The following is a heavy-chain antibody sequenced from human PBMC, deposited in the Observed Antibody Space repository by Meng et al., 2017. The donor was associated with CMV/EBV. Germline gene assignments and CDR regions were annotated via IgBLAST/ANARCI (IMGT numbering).Heavy chain of an antibody. J-gene: IGHJ2*01. Sequence: QVQVVESGAEVKKTGSWGTGSCTASGGTFSSYAIRWVRQAPGQGLEWMGGIIPIFGTANYEQKFQGRVTITADESTSTDYMELSSLRSEDTAVYYCAREVDDYGDGWYFDLWGRGTLVTVSS. CDR3: AREVDDYGDGWYFDL. CDR1: GGTFSSYA. D-gene: IGHD4-17*01. CDR2: IIPIFGTA. V-gene: IGHV1-69*12.